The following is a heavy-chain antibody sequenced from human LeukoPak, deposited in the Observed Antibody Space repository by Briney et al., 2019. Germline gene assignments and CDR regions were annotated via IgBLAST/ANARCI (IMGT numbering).Heavy chain of an antibody. D-gene: IGHD3-22*01. CDR2: IIPIFGTA. J-gene: IGHJ3*02. CDR1: GGTFSSYA. CDR3: ARGPHYYDSSGYLDI. V-gene: IGHV1-69*01. Sequence: VKVSCKASGGTFSSYAISWVRQAPGQGLAWMGGIIPIFGTANYAQKFQGRVTITADESTSTAYMELSSLRSEDTAVYYCARGPHYYDSSGYLDIWGQGTMVTVSS.